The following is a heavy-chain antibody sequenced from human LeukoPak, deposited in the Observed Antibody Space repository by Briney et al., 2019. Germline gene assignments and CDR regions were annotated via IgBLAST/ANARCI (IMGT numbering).Heavy chain of an antibody. V-gene: IGHV4-4*02. CDR1: GGSISSSNW. CDR3: ARDFMYFDY. J-gene: IGHJ4*02. CDR2: IYHSGST. Sequence: PSETLSLTCVVSGGSISSSNWWSWVRQPPEKGLEWIGEIYHSGSTNYNPSLKSRVTISLNMSKNQFSLKLSSMTAADTAVYYCARDFMYFDYWGQGTPVTVSS.